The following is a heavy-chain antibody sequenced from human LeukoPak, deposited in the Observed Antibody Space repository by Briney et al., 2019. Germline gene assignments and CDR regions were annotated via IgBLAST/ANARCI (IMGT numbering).Heavy chain of an antibody. CDR3: ARIWVTVVDY. J-gene: IGHJ4*02. CDR1: GFTFSSYS. V-gene: IGHV3-21*01. D-gene: IGHD2-21*02. CDR2: ISSSSSYI. Sequence: PGGSLRLSCAASGFTFSSYSMNWVRQAPGKGPEWVSSISSSSSYIYYADSVKGRFTISRDNAKNSLYLQMNSLRAEDTAVYYCARIWVTVVDYWGQGTLVTVSS.